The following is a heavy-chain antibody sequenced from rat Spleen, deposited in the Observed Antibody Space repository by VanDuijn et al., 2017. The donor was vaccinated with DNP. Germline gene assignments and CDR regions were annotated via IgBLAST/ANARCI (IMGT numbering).Heavy chain of an antibody. CDR3: ARWVWYFDY. Sequence: VQLQESGPGLVKPSQSLSLTCSVTGYSITSNYWGWIRKFPGNKMEYIGHISFSGSPNYNPSLKSRISITRDTSKNLFFLHLDSVTTEDTATYYCARWVWYFDYWGQGIIVTVSS. J-gene: IGHJ2*01. V-gene: IGHV3-1*01. CDR2: ISFSGSP. CDR1: GYSITSNY.